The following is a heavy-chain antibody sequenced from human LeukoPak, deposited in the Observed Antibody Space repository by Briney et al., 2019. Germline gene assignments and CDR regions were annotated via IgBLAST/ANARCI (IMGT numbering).Heavy chain of an antibody. Sequence: VASVKVSCKASGGTFSSYAISWVRQAPGQGLEWMGGIIPIFGTANYAQKFQGRVTITADESTSTAYMELSSLRSEDTAVYYCARCNSKGYYFDYWGQGTLVTVSS. CDR3: ARCNSKGYYFDY. D-gene: IGHD2/OR15-2a*01. CDR1: GGTFSSYA. J-gene: IGHJ4*02. CDR2: IIPIFGTA. V-gene: IGHV1-69*13.